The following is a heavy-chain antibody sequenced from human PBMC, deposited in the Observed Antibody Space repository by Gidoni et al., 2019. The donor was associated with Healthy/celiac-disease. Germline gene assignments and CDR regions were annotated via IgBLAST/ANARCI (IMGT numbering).Heavy chain of an antibody. CDR3: GGGGFGGPPDY. CDR1: GGTFSSYA. Sequence: QVQLVQSGAEVKKPGSSVKVSCKASGGTFSSYAISWVRQAPGQGLEWRGRIIPILGIEKYAQKFKGRVTMTADKSTRTAYMELSSLRSEDTAGYDCGGGGFGGPPDYWGQGTLVTVSS. D-gene: IGHD3-10*01. J-gene: IGHJ4*02. V-gene: IGHV1-69*04. CDR2: IIPILGIE.